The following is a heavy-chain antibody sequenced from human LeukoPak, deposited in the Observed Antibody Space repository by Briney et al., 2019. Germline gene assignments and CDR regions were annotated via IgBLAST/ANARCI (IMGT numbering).Heavy chain of an antibody. Sequence: GGSLRLSCAASGFTFSSYAMHWVRQAPGKGLEWVAVISYDGSNKYYADSVKGRFTISRDNSKNTLYLQMNSLRAEDTAVYYCGRSRGDFIWYFDSWAQGPLVTVSS. D-gene: IGHD3-10*01. CDR1: GFTFSSYA. V-gene: IGHV3-30*04. J-gene: IGHJ4*02. CDR2: ISYDGSNK. CDR3: GRSRGDFIWYFDS.